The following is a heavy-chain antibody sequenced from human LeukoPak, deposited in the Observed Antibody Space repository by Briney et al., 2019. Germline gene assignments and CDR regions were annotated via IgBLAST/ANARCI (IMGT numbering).Heavy chain of an antibody. Sequence: RAGGSLRLSCAASGFTFSSYSMNWVRHAPGKGLEWVSSLSSSSSYIYYADSVKVRFTISRDNAKNSLYLQMNSLRAEDTAVYYCARETSSSTSWKAIAAAGASDAFDIWGQGTMVTVSS. CDR1: GFTFSSYS. J-gene: IGHJ3*02. CDR2: LSSSSSYI. CDR3: ARETSSSTSWKAIAAAGASDAFDI. V-gene: IGHV3-21*01. D-gene: IGHD2-2*01.